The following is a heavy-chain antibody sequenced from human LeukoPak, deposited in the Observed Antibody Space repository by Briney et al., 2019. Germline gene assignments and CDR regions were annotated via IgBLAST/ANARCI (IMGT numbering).Heavy chain of an antibody. CDR2: IIPIFGTA. CDR1: GGTFSSYA. CDR3: ARDNGPDILTGYYNYGMDV. V-gene: IGHV1-69*13. J-gene: IGHJ6*02. D-gene: IGHD3-9*01. Sequence: ASAKVSCKASGGTFSSYAISWVRQAPGQGLEWMGGIIPIFGTANYAQKFQGRVTITADESTSTAYMELSSLRSEDTAVYYCARDNGPDILTGYYNYGMDVWGQGTTVTVSS.